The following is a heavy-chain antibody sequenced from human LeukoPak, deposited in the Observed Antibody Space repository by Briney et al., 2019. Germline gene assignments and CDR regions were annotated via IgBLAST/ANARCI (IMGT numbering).Heavy chain of an antibody. V-gene: IGHV3-7*01. CDR3: ARGTLLPGIDY. J-gene: IGHJ4*02. Sequence: GGSLRLSCTGYGFTFSSYWMSWVRRAPGRGLEWVANINQDVVDSVKGRFTISRDNDKNSLYLQVNSLRAEDTAEYYCARGTLLPGIDYWGKGTLLTVSS. CDR2: INQDV. CDR1: GFTFSSYW. D-gene: IGHD1-26*01.